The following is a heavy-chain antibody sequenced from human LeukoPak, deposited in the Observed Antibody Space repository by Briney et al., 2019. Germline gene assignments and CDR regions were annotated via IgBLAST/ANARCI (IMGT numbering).Heavy chain of an antibody. CDR1: GYTFTSYG. D-gene: IGHD6-6*01. CDR2: ISAYNGNT. V-gene: IGHV1-18*01. Sequence: ASVKVSCKASGYTFTSYGISWVRQASGQGLEWMGWISAYNGNTNYAQKLQGRVTMTTDTSTSTAYMELRSLRSDDTAVYYCARDQGFETSIAARGDYWGQGTLVTVSS. CDR3: ARDQGFETSIAARGDY. J-gene: IGHJ4*02.